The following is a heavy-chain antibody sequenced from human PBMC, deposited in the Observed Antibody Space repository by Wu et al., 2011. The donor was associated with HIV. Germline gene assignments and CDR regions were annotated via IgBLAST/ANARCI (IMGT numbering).Heavy chain of an antibody. CDR3: ARRGDRGDSGDYVDFDF. Sequence: QVQLVQSGAEVKKPGASVKVSCKASGYTFTGYYMHWVRQAPGQGLEWMGWINPNSGGTNYAQNFQGRVTMTRDTSISTAYMQLSRLTSDDTAVYYCARRGDRGDSGDYVDFDFWGQGTLVTVSS. CDR2: INPNSGGT. D-gene: IGHD4-17*01. CDR1: GYTFTGYY. J-gene: IGHJ4*02. V-gene: IGHV1-2*02.